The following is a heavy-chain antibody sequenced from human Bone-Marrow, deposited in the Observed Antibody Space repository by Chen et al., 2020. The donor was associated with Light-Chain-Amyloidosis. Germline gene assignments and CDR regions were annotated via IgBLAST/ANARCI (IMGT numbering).Heavy chain of an antibody. CDR2: IGGGGGSR. CDR3: AKDISYDDILPGYPADAFDI. D-gene: IGHD3-9*01. V-gene: IGHV3-23*04. J-gene: IGHJ3*02. CDR1: GFAFSSYA. Sequence: EVQLVESGGGLLQRGGSLRLSCAASGFAFSSYAMSWVRQAPGKGLEGVATIGGGGGSRYYGDAVKGRLTISRDNSKNALFVQVNSLRAEDTAVYYCAKDISYDDILPGYPADAFDIWGQGTMVTVSS.